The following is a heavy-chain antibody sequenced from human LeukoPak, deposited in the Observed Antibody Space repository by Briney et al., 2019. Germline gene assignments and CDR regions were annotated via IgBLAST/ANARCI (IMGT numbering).Heavy chain of an antibody. D-gene: IGHD6-19*01. CDR2: ISSSSSYI. Sequence: GGSLRLSCAAPGFTFSSYSMNWVRQAPGKGLEWVSSISSSSSYIYYADSVKGRFTISRDNAKNSLYLQMNSLRAEDTAVYYCARDQLAVAGSDYWGQGTLVTVSS. CDR1: GFTFSSYS. V-gene: IGHV3-21*01. CDR3: ARDQLAVAGSDY. J-gene: IGHJ4*02.